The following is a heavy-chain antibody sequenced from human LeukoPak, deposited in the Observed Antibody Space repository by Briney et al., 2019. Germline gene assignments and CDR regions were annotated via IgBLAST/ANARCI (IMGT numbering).Heavy chain of an antibody. CDR1: GFTFSSYS. CDR2: ISSTSSYI. CDR3: ARDQRYAFDY. D-gene: IGHD3-9*01. J-gene: IGHJ4*02. Sequence: PGGSLRLSCAASGFTFSSYSMNWVRQAPGKGLEWVSFISSTSSYINYADSVKGRVTFSRDDAKNTLYLHMHSLRDDDTAVYYCARDQRYAFDYWGQGILVTVSS. V-gene: IGHV3-21*06.